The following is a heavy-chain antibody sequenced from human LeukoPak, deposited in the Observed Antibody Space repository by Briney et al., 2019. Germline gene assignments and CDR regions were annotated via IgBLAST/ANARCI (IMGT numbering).Heavy chain of an antibody. Sequence: ASVKVSCKASGYIFTSFDINWVRQAPGQGLEWMGWMDPNRGNTGYAPKFQGRVTMARSTSVTTAYMELSGLTSEDTAVYYCARGLSRCSSGNCYEPNWLDSWGQGTLVTVSS. CDR3: ARGLSRCSSGNCYEPNWLDS. CDR1: GYIFTSFD. CDR2: MDPNRGNT. J-gene: IGHJ5*01. D-gene: IGHD2-2*01. V-gene: IGHV1-8*02.